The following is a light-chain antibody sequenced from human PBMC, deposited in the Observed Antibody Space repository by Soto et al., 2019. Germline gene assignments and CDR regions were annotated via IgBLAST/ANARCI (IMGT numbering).Light chain of an antibody. Sequence: QSVLTQPPSASGTPGQRVTISCSGSSSNIGSNSVNWYQQLPGTAPKLLMYSSNQRPSGVPDRFSGSKSGTSASLAISGLVSEDEADYYCAAWDDSLNGVVFGGGTKVTVL. CDR1: SSNIGSNS. J-gene: IGLJ2*01. CDR3: AAWDDSLNGVV. CDR2: SSN. V-gene: IGLV1-44*01.